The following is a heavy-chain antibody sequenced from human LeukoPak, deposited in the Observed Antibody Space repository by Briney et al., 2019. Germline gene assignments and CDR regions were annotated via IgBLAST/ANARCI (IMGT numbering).Heavy chain of an antibody. D-gene: IGHD1-26*01. CDR2: IYYSGST. J-gene: IGHJ4*02. CDR3: ARSKYSGSYAVFDY. CDR1: GGSSSIYY. V-gene: IGHV4-59*01. Sequence: PLEALCLSCVDPGGSSSIYYWSCIREPPGEGLGWIGHIYYSGSTNYNAPLKSRVTISVDTSKNQFSLKLSSVTAADTAVYYCARSKYSGSYAVFDYWGQGTLVTVSS.